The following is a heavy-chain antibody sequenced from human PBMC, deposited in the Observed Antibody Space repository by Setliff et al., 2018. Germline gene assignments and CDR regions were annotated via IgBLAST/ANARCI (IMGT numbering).Heavy chain of an antibody. D-gene: IGHD3-16*01. Sequence: ASVKVSCKASGYSFISYDINWVRQAPGQGLEWMGWMNPERDNTGYAQKVQGRVTMTGHASINTAYMELTSLTSEDTAVYYCVRNPLGPEASTPGGYWGQGTLVTVSS. CDR2: MNPERDNT. CDR1: GYSFISYD. J-gene: IGHJ4*02. V-gene: IGHV1-8*01. CDR3: VRNPLGPEASTPGGY.